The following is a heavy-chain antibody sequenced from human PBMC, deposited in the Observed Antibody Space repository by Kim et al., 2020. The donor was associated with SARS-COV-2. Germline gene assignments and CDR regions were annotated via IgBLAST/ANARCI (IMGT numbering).Heavy chain of an antibody. CDR3: AKYRTTTMVDY. V-gene: IGHV4-39*01. CDR1: GASITTRNFY. CDR2: IHYGGST. J-gene: IGHJ4*02. Sequence: SETLSLTCSVSGASITTRNFYWGWVRQPPGKGPEWIGTIHYGGSTNYNPSLKSRVIISEDTSTNQFFLKLTSVTAADTAIYYCAKYRTTTMVDYWGQGTRVTVSS. D-gene: IGHD3-10*01.